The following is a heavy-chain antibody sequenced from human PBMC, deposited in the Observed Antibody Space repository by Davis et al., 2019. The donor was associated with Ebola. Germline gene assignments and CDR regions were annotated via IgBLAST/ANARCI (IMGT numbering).Heavy chain of an antibody. CDR1: GNSFSSHW. V-gene: IGHV5-51*01. CDR2: IYPDDSET. J-gene: IGHJ3*02. Sequence: KVSCKDSGNSFSSHWIGWVRQMSGKGLEWMGVIYPDDSETTYSPSFQGQVTISADKSINTAYLQWSSLKASDTAMYYCASLRRTITGMDDGFDIWGQGTMVTVSS. CDR3: ASLRRTITGMDDGFDI. D-gene: IGHD2-8*02.